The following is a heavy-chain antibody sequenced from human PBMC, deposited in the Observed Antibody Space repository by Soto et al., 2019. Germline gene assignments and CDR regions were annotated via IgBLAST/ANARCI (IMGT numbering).Heavy chain of an antibody. V-gene: IGHV3-23*01. CDR1: GFTFVNYA. Sequence: VQLLESGGGLVQPGGSLRLSCAASGFTFVNYAMTWVRQAPGKGLEWVSSISGSRGKPYYADSVRGRFTISRDNSRNTLSLQMDSLRAEDTAVYFCGKDPNGDYVGAFEIWGPGTVVTVSS. CDR3: GKDPNGDYVGAFEI. D-gene: IGHD4-17*01. CDR2: ISGSRGKP. J-gene: IGHJ3*02.